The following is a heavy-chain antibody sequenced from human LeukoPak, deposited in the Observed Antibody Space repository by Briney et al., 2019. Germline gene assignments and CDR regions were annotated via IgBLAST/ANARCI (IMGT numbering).Heavy chain of an antibody. V-gene: IGHV1-2*02. CDR2: INPNSGGT. Sequence: ASVKVSCKASGYTVTGYYMHWVRQAPGQGLEWMGWINPNSGGTNYAQKFQGRVTMTRDTSISTAYMELSRLRSDDTAVYYCARGYCSSTSCYDYDLDYWGQGTLVTVSS. J-gene: IGHJ4*02. CDR3: ARGYCSSTSCYDYDLDY. D-gene: IGHD2-2*01. CDR1: GYTVTGYY.